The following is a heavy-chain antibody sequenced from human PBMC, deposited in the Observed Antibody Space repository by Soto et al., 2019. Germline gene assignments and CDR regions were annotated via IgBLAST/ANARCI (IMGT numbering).Heavy chain of an antibody. CDR1: GYTFTDYD. CDR2: MYPNSGET. CDR3: ARVAVAARPRWYNWCDP. J-gene: IGHJ5*02. V-gene: IGHV1-8*01. Sequence: QAQLVQSGAEVKKPGASVKVSCKTSGYTFTDYDINWVRQATGQGLEWNGWMYPNSGETGYAQKFQGRVTMTRSASLITAYLELCTLRSEDTAVYYCARVAVAARPRWYNWCDPWGQGTLVTFYS. D-gene: IGHD2-15*01.